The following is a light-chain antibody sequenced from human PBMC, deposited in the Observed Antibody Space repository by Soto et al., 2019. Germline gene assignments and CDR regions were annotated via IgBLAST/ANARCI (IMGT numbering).Light chain of an antibody. CDR2: EVS. CDR3: NSYTRKSTGV. V-gene: IGLV2-14*01. CDR1: SSDVGGYNY. J-gene: IGLJ1*01. Sequence: QSALTQPASVSGSPGQSITVPCTGTSSDVGGYNYVSWYQQHPGKAPKHIIYEVSNRPSGVSNRFSGSKSGNTASLTISGLQSEDEADYYCNSYTRKSTGVFGTGTKVTVL.